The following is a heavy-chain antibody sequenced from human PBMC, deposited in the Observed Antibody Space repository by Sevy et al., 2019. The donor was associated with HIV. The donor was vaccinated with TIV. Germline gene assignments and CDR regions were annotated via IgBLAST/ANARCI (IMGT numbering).Heavy chain of an antibody. CDR3: AKHVGNPSGPFDI. V-gene: IGHV3-23*01. Sequence: GGSLRLSCGASGFTFSTYAMSWVRQAPGKGLDWVSTITGSGGNKFYSDSVKGRFTISRDNSMNMGYLQLNSLRVEDMAVYYCAKHVGNPSGPFDIWGQGTMVTVSS. D-gene: IGHD3-10*01. J-gene: IGHJ3*02. CDR2: ITGSGGNK. CDR1: GFTFSTYA.